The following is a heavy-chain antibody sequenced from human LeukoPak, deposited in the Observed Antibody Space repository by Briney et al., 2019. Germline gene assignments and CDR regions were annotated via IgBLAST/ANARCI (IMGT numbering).Heavy chain of an antibody. CDR3: AKDQGLRNPYYFDY. CDR2: ISGSGGST. Sequence: GSLRFSCAASGFTFSSYGMSWVRQAPGKGLEWVSAISGSGGSTYYADSVKGRFTISKDNSKNTLYLQMDSLRAEDTAVYYCAKDQGLRNPYYFDYWGQGTLVTVSS. CDR1: GFTFSSYG. V-gene: IGHV3-23*01. D-gene: IGHD1-14*01. J-gene: IGHJ4*02.